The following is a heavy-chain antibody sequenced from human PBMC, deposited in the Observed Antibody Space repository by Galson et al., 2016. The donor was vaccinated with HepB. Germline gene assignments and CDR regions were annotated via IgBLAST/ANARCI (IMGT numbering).Heavy chain of an antibody. V-gene: IGHV3-23*01. J-gene: IGHJ3*01. CDR2: ITGDGRVT. D-gene: IGHD5-24*01. CDR1: GFIFTNYL. CDR3: AKTWHGGTDAFDV. Sequence: SLRLSCAASGFIFTNYLMSWVRQAPGKGLKFVAGITGDGRVTSYADSVKGRFSIFRDNSKNTISLQMNSLRGEDTAIYYCAKTWHGGTDAFDVWVQGAVVTVSS.